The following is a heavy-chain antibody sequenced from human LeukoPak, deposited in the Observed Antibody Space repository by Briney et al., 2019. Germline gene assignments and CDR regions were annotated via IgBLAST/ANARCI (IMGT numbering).Heavy chain of an antibody. J-gene: IGHJ3*02. V-gene: IGHV4-30-4*07. D-gene: IGHD2-15*01. CDR2: IYNSGST. CDR3: AREGGNCSGGSCYSGAFDI. CDR1: GGSISSGTYS. Sequence: SETLSLTCAVSGGSISSGTYSWTWMRQPPGKGLEWIGYIYNSGSTFNNPSLNSRVTISVDTSKNQFSLKLSSVTAADTAMYYCAREGGNCSGGSCYSGAFDIWDQGTLVTVSS.